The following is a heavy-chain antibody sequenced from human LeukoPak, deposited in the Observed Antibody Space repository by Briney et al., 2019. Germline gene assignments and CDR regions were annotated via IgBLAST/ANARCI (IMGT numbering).Heavy chain of an antibody. CDR3: ARVGVAGTFDY. CDR2: INWNGGST. V-gene: IGHV3-20*04. Sequence: GGSLRLSCAASGFTFYDYGMSCVRQAPGKGLEWVSGINWNGGSTGYADSVKGRFTISRDNAKNSLYLQMNSLRAEDTALYYCARVGVAGTFDYWGQGNLVTVSS. D-gene: IGHD6-19*01. CDR1: GFTFYDYG. J-gene: IGHJ4*02.